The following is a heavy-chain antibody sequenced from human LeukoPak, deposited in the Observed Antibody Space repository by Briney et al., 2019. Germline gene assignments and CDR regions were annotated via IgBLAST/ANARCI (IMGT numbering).Heavy chain of an antibody. Sequence: GGSLRLSCAVSGIPFSDYYMNWIRKAPGKGLEWISYISSSSSYTDYADSVMGRFTISRDNAKSALYLQMHSLRLEDTAVYYCAAGTAADFWGQGTLVTVSS. CDR2: ISSSSSYT. CDR1: GIPFSDYY. D-gene: IGHD6-13*01. J-gene: IGHJ4*02. V-gene: IGHV3-11*03. CDR3: AAGTAADF.